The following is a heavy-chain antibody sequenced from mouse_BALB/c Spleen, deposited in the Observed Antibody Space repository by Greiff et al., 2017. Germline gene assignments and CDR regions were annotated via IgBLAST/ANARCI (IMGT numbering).Heavy chain of an antibody. Sequence: VQLKESGPGLVAPSQSLSITCTVSGFSLTSYGVHWVRQPPGKGLEWLGVIWAGGSTNYNSALMSRLSISKDNSKSQVFLKMNSLQTDDTAMYYCARGGNYRKDYFDYWGQGTTLTVSS. CDR3: ARGGNYRKDYFDY. CDR2: IWAGGST. CDR1: GFSLTSYG. J-gene: IGHJ2*01. D-gene: IGHD2-1*01. V-gene: IGHV2-9*02.